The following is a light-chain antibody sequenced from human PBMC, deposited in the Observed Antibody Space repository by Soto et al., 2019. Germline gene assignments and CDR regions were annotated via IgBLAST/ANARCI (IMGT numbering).Light chain of an antibody. CDR2: DVD. CDR1: SSVVGGYNY. J-gene: IGLJ1*01. Sequence: QSVLTQPRSVSGSPGQSVTISCTGTSSVVGGYNYVSWYQHHTGKAPKLMIYDVDKRPSGVPGRFSGSKSGNTASLTISGPQAEDEADYYCCSNAGSYPFVFGTGTKVTVL. CDR3: CSNAGSYPFV. V-gene: IGLV2-11*01.